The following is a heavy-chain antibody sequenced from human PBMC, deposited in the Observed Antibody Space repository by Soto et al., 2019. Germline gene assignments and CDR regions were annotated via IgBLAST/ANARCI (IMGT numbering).Heavy chain of an antibody. J-gene: IGHJ6*03. CDR1: GYSLTELS. CDR2: FDPEDGET. CDR3: ATLMGDMVATGARYYQYYMDV. D-gene: IGHD5-12*01. V-gene: IGHV1-24*01. Sequence: ASVKVSCKVSGYSLTELSVHWVRQAPGKGLEWMGGFDPEDGETIYAQKFQGRVTMTEDTSTDTAYMELSSLRSEDTAVYYCATLMGDMVATGARYYQYYMDVWGKGTTVTVSS.